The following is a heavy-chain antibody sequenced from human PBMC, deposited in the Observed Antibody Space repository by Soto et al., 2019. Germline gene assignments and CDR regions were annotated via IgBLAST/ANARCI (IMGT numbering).Heavy chain of an antibody. CDR1: GFTFSSYS. V-gene: IGHV3-21*01. CDR3: ARDRSSLTTVNHFDY. J-gene: IGHJ4*02. CDR2: ISSSSSYI. D-gene: IGHD4-17*01. Sequence: GGSLRLSCAASGFTFSSYSMNWVRQAPGKGLEWVSSISSSSSYIYYADSVKGRFTISRDNAKNSLYLQMNSLRAEDTAVYYCARDRSSLTTVNHFDYWGQGTLVTVSS.